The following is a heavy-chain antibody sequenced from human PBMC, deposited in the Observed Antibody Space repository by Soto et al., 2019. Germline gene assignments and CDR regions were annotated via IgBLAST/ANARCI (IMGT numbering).Heavy chain of an antibody. CDR1: GASITYGGYS. V-gene: IGHV4-30-2*01. Sequence: SETLSLTCTVSGASITYGGYSWSWIRQTPGKGLEWIGYINHLETTFYNPSFESRLTLSIDRAKNQFFLNLNSMSAADRAVYFCARGGGSDSFDYWGQGILVTVSS. D-gene: IGHD1-26*01. CDR2: INHLETT. J-gene: IGHJ4*02. CDR3: ARGGGSDSFDY.